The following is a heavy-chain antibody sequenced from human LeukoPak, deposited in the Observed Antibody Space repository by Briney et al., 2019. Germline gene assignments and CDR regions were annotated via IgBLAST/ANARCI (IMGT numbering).Heavy chain of an antibody. Sequence: GGSLRLPCAASGFTVSSNDMSWVRQAPGKGLEWVSVIYRGGSTYYADSVKGRFTISRDNSKNTLYLQMNNLRAEDTAVYYCAMATWVGGLDYWGQGTLVTVSS. J-gene: IGHJ4*02. CDR2: IYRGGST. V-gene: IGHV3-66*01. CDR3: AMATWVGGLDY. D-gene: IGHD1-26*01. CDR1: GFTVSSND.